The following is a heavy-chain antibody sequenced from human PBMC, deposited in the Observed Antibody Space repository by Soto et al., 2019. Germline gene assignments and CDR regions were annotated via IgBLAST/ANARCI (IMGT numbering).Heavy chain of an antibody. Sequence: SETLSLTCTVSGGSISSGDYYWSWIRQPPGKGLEWIGYIYYTGRTYYNSSLKSRITISVDTSKNQFSLRLNSVTAADTAVYFCASVPDGTRHFDYWGQGTLVTVSS. J-gene: IGHJ4*02. V-gene: IGHV4-30-4*01. CDR1: GGSISSGDYY. CDR3: ASVPDGTRHFDY. CDR2: IYYTGRT. D-gene: IGHD1-1*01.